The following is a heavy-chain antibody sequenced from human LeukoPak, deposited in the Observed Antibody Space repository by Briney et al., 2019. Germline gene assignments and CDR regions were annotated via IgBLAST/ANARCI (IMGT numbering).Heavy chain of an antibody. D-gene: IGHD1-26*01. V-gene: IGHV4-59*01. CDR3: ARGTQVRRSGIDY. CDR2: IYYTGST. CDR1: RDSISNYY. Sequence: SETLSLTCSVSRDSISNYYWSWIRQSPGRGLEWIGYIYYTGSTNYNPSLKSRVTMSVDASKNQFSLKLTSVTAADTAVYYCARGTQVRRSGIDYWGQGTLVTVSS. J-gene: IGHJ4*02.